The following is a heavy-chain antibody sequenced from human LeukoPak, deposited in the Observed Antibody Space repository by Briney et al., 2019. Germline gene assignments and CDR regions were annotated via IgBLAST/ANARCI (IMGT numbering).Heavy chain of an antibody. Sequence: SVKVSCKASGGTFSSYAISWVRQAPGQGLEWMGRIIPILGIANYAQKFQGRVTITAGKSTSTAYMELSSLRSEDTAVYYCARWDSSGWYPRWFDPWGQGTLVTVSS. J-gene: IGHJ5*02. CDR3: ARWDSSGWYPRWFDP. V-gene: IGHV1-69*04. CDR1: GGTFSSYA. CDR2: IIPILGIA. D-gene: IGHD6-19*01.